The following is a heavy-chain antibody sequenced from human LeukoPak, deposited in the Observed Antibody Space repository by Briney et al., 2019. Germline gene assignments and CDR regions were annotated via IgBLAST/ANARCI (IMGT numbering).Heavy chain of an antibody. CDR3: VREDTPATANY. Sequence: GSLRLSCAASGFNFANHAMSWVRQTLGKGLEWVSAISGGGDITYYADSVTGRFTISRDNSKDTLFLQMHSLRPGDTAVYYCVREDTPATANYWGQGTLVTISS. CDR2: ISGGGDIT. J-gene: IGHJ4*02. CDR1: GFNFANHA. V-gene: IGHV3-23*01. D-gene: IGHD2-21*02.